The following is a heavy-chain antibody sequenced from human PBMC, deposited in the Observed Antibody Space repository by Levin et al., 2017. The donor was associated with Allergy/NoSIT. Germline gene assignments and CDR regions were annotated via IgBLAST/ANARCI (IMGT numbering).Heavy chain of an antibody. CDR1: GFTFTSYA. D-gene: IGHD4-17*01. CDR2: ISGSGDST. Sequence: PGESLKISCAASGFTFTSYAMSWVRQAPGKGLEWVSAISGSGDSTYYADSVEGRFTISRDKSKNTLYLQMNSLRADDTAIYYCARVASTVTTINWFDPWGQGTLVTVSS. CDR3: ARVASTVTTINWFDP. J-gene: IGHJ5*02. V-gene: IGHV3-23*01.